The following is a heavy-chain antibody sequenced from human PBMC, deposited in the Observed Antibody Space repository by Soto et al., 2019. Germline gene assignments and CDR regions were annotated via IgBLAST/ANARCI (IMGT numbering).Heavy chain of an antibody. J-gene: IGHJ6*03. Sequence: GGSLRLSCAASGFTFSSYWMSWVRQAPGKGLEWVANIKQDGSEKYYVDSVKGRFTISRDNAKNSLYLQMNSLRAEDTAVYYCARVWSGYYSYYYYYMDVWGKGTTVTVSS. CDR3: ARVWSGYYSYYYYYMDV. D-gene: IGHD3-3*01. CDR2: IKQDGSEK. V-gene: IGHV3-7*01. CDR1: GFTFSSYW.